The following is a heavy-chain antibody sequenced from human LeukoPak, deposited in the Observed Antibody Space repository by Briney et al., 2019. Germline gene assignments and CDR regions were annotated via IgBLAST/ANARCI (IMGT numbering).Heavy chain of an antibody. J-gene: IGHJ6*02. CDR1: GFTFNIYS. V-gene: IGHV3-30*04. CDR3: ARCIVVIPVVRGGGYYGMDV. Sequence: GRSLRLSCAASGFTFNIYSMHWVRQAPGKGLEWVAVISTDGSSENYADSVRGRFTISRDNAKKTLYLQLNSLRPEDTAVYYCARCIVVIPVVRGGGYYGMDVWGQGTTVTVSS. D-gene: IGHD2-2*01. CDR2: ISTDGSSE.